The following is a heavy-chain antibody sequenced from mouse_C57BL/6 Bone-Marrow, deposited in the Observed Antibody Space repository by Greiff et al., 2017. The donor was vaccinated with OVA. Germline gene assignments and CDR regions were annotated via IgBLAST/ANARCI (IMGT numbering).Heavy chain of an antibody. CDR3: DSDGYYLDY. Sequence: QVQLQQSGPELVKPGASVKISCKASGYAFSSSWMNWVKQRPGKGLEWIGRIYPGDGDTNYNGKFKGKATLTADKSSSTAYMQLSSLTSEDAAVDICDSDGYYLDYWGQGTTLTVSS. CDR1: GYAFSSSW. V-gene: IGHV1-82*01. D-gene: IGHD2-3*01. CDR2: IYPGDGDT. J-gene: IGHJ2*01.